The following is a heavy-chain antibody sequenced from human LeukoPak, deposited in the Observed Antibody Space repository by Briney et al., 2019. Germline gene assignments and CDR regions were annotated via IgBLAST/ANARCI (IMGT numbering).Heavy chain of an antibody. Sequence: GGSLRLSCAASGFTFDDYAMHWVRQAPGKGLEWVSGISWNSGSIGYADSVKGRFAISRDNAKNSLYLQMNSLRAEDTALYYCAKSTGNYYYYGMDVWGQGTTVTVSS. CDR3: AKSTGNYYYYGMDV. D-gene: IGHD4-11*01. CDR2: ISWNSGSI. CDR1: GFTFDDYA. J-gene: IGHJ6*02. V-gene: IGHV3-9*01.